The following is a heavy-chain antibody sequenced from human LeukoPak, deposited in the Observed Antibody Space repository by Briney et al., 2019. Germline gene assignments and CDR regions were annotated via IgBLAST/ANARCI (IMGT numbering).Heavy chain of an antibody. CDR2: VYYSGST. CDR3: ARGRVVVVPAARRYFDL. J-gene: IGHJ2*01. Sequence: SETLSLTCTVSGGSISSYYWSWIRQPPGKGREWIGYVYYSGSTNYNPSLKSGATISVDTSKNQFSLKLSSVTAADTAVYYCARGRVVVVPAARRYFDLWGRGTLVTVSS. CDR1: GGSISSYY. D-gene: IGHD2-2*01. V-gene: IGHV4-59*12.